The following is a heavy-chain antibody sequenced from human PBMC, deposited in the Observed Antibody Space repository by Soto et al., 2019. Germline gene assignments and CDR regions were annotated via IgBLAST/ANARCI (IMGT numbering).Heavy chain of an antibody. CDR2: LSTNGDST. CDR1: GFTFGRNP. J-gene: IGHJ4*02. D-gene: IGHD6-13*01. CDR3: AREGMSRPRWVFDY. Sequence: EVQLVESGGGLVQPGGSLRLSCAASGFTFGRNPMHWVRPAPGKGLEYVSALSTNGDSTFYANSVKGRFTISRDNSKNTLYLQMGSLRAEDMGVYYCAREGMSRPRWVFDYWGQGTLVTASS. V-gene: IGHV3-64*01.